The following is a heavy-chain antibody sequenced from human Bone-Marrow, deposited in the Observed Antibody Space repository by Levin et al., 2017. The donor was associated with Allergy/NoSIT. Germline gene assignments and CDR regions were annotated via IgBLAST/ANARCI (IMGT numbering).Heavy chain of an antibody. CDR3: ARYIGGVGSFFGS. CDR2: ITSSSNYR. D-gene: IGHD3-3*01. CDR1: GFSISDYY. Sequence: SCAASGFSISDYYMSWIRQAPGKGLERVSYITSSSNYRNYAESVKGRFTISRDNAKNSLHLQMNSLRAEDTAVYYCARYIGGVGSFFGSWGQGTLVTVSS. J-gene: IGHJ5*02. V-gene: IGHV3-11*03.